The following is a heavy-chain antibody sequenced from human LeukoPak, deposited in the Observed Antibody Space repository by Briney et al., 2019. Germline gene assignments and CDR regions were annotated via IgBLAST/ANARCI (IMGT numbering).Heavy chain of an antibody. J-gene: IGHJ4*02. CDR1: GGSISSYY. Sequence: PSGTLSLTCTVSGGSISSYYWSWIRQPPGKGLEWIGEINHSGSTNYNPSLKSRVTISVDTSKNQFSLKLCSVTAADTAVYYCARDGDYGDGNYWGQGTLVTVSS. CDR3: ARDGDYGDGNY. D-gene: IGHD4-17*01. CDR2: INHSGST. V-gene: IGHV4-34*01.